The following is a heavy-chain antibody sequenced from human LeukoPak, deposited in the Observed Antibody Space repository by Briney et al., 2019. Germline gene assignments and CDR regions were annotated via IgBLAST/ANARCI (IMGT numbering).Heavy chain of an antibody. CDR1: GFTFSGSG. J-gene: IGHJ4*02. Sequence: PGGSLRLSCAASGFTFSGSGMHWVRQAPGKGLEWVTFIRYDGSNKYYTDSVKGRFTISRDNSKSTLYLQMDSLRAEDTAVYYCARDYDFWSGYYSPTRGYFGYWGQGTLVTVSS. V-gene: IGHV3-30*02. CDR2: IRYDGSNK. D-gene: IGHD3-3*01. CDR3: ARDYDFWSGYYSPTRGYFGY.